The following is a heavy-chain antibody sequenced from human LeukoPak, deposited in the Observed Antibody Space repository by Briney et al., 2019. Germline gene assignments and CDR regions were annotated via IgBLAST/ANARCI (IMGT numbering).Heavy chain of an antibody. J-gene: IGHJ4*02. V-gene: IGHV3-23*01. CDR3: AKASDMAATAPGY. D-gene: IGHD5-12*01. Sequence: SGGSLRLSCAASGFIFSSYAMNWARQAPGKGLEWVSAINDGGGRTYYADSVKGRFTISRDNSKNTLYLQMNSLRAEDTALYFCAKASDMAATAPGYWGQGILVTVSS. CDR2: INDGGGRT. CDR1: GFIFSSYA.